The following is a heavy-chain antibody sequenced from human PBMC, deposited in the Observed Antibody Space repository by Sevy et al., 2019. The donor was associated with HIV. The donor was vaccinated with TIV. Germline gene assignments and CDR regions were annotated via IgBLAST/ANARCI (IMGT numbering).Heavy chain of an antibody. J-gene: IGHJ3*02. D-gene: IGHD3-16*02. CDR1: GGSISSSSYY. CDR2: IYYSGST. V-gene: IGHV4-39*01. CDR3: ARLLYDYVWGSYRPGGVFDI. Sequence: SETLSLTCTVSGGSISSSSYYWGWIRQPPGKGLEWIGSIYYSGSTYYNPSLKSRVTISVDTSKNQFSLKLSSVTTADPAVYYCARLLYDYVWGSYRPGGVFDIWGQGTMVTFSS.